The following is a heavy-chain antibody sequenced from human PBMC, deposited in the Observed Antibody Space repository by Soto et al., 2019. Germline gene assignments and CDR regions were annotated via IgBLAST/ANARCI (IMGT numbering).Heavy chain of an antibody. CDR2: LAPFNGKT. D-gene: IGHD6-13*01. CDR1: GYIFNHYG. J-gene: IGHJ4*02. V-gene: IGHV1-18*01. Sequence: QVQLVQSAAEVRRPGASVKVSCRTSGYIFNHYGINWVRQAPGQGLEWVGWLAPFNGKTSSLQRLQDRISMTIDTCARTAYLEVRSLTSDDTGVYFCAREGGSSTYYPLELDFWGQGTLVTVSS. CDR3: AREGGSSTYYPLELDF.